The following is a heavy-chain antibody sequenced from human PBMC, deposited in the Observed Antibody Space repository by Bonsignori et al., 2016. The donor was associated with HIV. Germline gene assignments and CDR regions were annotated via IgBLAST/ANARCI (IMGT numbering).Heavy chain of an antibody. V-gene: IGHV3-21*01. CDR2: ISTSSNYI. CDR1: GFTFSGSN. CDR3: ARTFYDFWRSPYYMDV. J-gene: IGHJ6*03. D-gene: IGHD3-3*01. Sequence: GGSLRLSCAASGFTFSGSNMNWVRQAPGKGLEWVSSISTSSNYIYYADSVKGRFTISRDNAKNSLYLQMNSLRAEDTAVYYCARTFYDFWRSPYYMDVWGKGTTVTVSS.